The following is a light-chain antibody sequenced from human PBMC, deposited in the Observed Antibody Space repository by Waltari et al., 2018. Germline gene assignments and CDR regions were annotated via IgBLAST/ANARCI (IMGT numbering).Light chain of an antibody. J-gene: IGKJ4*01. CDR3: QHYSNWPLT. CDR1: QSVRSN. CDR2: GAS. V-gene: IGKV3-15*01. Sequence: EIVLTQSPGTLSLSPGERATLSCRASQSVRSNYLAWYQQKPGQAPRLLIYGASTRATGIPARFSGSGSGTEFTLSISSLQSEDFVVYYCQHYSNWPLTFGGGTKVEIK.